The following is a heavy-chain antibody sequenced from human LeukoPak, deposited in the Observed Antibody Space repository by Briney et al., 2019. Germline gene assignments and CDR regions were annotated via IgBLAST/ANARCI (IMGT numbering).Heavy chain of an antibody. V-gene: IGHV3-21*01. J-gene: IGHJ4*02. CDR1: GFTFSSYS. CDR2: ISSSSIYI. D-gene: IGHD6-13*01. CDR3: AKDRGAAAGIPSYFDY. Sequence: GGSLRLSCAASGFTFSSYSMHWVRQAPGKGLEWVSSISSSSIYIYYADSVKGRFTISRDNAKKSLYLQMNSLRAEDTAVYYCAKDRGAAAGIPSYFDYWGQGTLVTVSS.